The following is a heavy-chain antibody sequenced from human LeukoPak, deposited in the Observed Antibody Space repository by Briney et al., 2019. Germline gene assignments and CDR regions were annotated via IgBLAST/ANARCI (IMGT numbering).Heavy chain of an antibody. V-gene: IGHV3-66*02. CDR1: GFTVSSNY. J-gene: IGHJ3*02. CDR3: ARAGDYGDYRGIEAFDI. D-gene: IGHD4-17*01. CDR2: IYSGGST. Sequence: GGSLRLSCAASGFTVSSNYMSWVRQAPGKGLEWVSVIYSGGSTYYADSVKGRFTISRDNSKNTLYLQMNSLRAEDTAVYYCARAGDYGDYRGIEAFDIWGQGTMVTVSS.